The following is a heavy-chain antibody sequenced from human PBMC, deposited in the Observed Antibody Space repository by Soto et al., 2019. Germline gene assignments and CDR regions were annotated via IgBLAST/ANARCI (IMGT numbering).Heavy chain of an antibody. D-gene: IGHD5-12*01. CDR3: ARGDRVADS. Sequence: QVQLVESGGGLVKPGGSLRLSCAASGFRFSDSYMSWIRQAPGRGLEWVSYIRGDSSDTNYADSVRGRFSISRDNAKNSLYLQMNSLIAEDTALYFCARGDRVADSWGPGTLVTVSS. CDR2: IRGDSSDT. CDR1: GFRFSDSY. V-gene: IGHV3-11*05. J-gene: IGHJ4*02.